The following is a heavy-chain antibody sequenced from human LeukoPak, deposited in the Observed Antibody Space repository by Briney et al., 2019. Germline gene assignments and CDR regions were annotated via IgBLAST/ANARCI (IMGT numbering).Heavy chain of an antibody. CDR3: ASRAGNNWYVYYFDY. Sequence: PSETLSLTCAVSGGSISSSNWWSWVRQPPGKGLEWIGEIYHSGSTNYNSSLKSRVTISVDKSKNQFSLKLNSVSAADTAVYYCASRAGNNWYVYYFDYWGQGTLVTISS. V-gene: IGHV4-4*02. CDR2: IYHSGST. CDR1: GGSISSSNW. J-gene: IGHJ4*02. D-gene: IGHD1-1*01.